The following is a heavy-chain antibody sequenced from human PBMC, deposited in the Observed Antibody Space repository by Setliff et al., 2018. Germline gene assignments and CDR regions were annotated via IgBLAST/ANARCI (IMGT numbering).Heavy chain of an antibody. V-gene: IGHV4-4*09. CDR3: ARAYYYGSGNSHKYYMDV. D-gene: IGHD3-10*01. J-gene: IGHJ6*03. CDR1: GGSISSSY. Sequence: SSETLSLTCTVSGGSISSSYWSWIRQPPGKGLEWIGYFYHSGSMNYNPSLKGRVTMSVDTSSNQLSLKLTSVSAADTAVYYCARAYYYGSGNSHKYYMDVWGKGTAVTVSS. CDR2: FYHSGSM.